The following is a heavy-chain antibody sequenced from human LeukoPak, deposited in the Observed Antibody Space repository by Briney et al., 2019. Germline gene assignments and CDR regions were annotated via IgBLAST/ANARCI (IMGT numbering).Heavy chain of an antibody. CDR3: AKALYGGHDY. J-gene: IGHJ4*02. V-gene: IGHV3-23*01. CDR2: LSGNGNTI. Sequence: GGSLRLSCAASGFTFSTYAMGWVRQAPGKGLECVSALSGNGNTIYYADSVKGRFTISRDNSKNTLSLQMNSLRAEDTAVYYCAKALYGGHDYWGQGTLVTVSS. CDR1: GFTFSTYA. D-gene: IGHD4-23*01.